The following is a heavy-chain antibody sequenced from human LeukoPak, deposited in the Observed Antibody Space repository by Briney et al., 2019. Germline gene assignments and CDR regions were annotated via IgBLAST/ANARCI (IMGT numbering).Heavy chain of an antibody. CDR2: IYHSGST. CDR1: GYSISSGYY. Sequence: SETLSLTCTVSGYSISSGYYWGWIRQPPGKGLEWIGSIYHSGSTYYNPSLKSRVTISVDTSKNQFSLKLSSVTAADTAVYYCARFLTYYYGSGSYWFDPRGQGTLVTVSS. D-gene: IGHD3-10*01. CDR3: ARFLTYYYGSGSYWFDP. J-gene: IGHJ5*02. V-gene: IGHV4-38-2*02.